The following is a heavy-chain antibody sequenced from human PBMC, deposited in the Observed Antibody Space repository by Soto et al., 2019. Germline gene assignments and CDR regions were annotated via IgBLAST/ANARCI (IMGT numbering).Heavy chain of an antibody. Sequence: SVKVSCKASGGTFSSYAISWVRQAPGQGLEWMGGIIPIFGTANYAQKFQGRVTITADESTSTAYMELSSLRSDDTAVYYCARGPGEYYDSSGYYYYLDYWGQGTPVTVSS. D-gene: IGHD3-22*01. J-gene: IGHJ4*02. CDR2: IIPIFGTA. V-gene: IGHV1-69*13. CDR1: GGTFSSYA. CDR3: ARGPGEYYDSSGYYYYLDY.